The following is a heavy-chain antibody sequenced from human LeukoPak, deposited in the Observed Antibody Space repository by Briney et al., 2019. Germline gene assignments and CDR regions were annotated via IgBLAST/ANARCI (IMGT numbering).Heavy chain of an antibody. CDR1: GFTFNRYA. Sequence: GRSLRLSCAASGFTFNRYAMNWVRQAPGKGLEWVAFIWYDGSNKYYADSVKGRFTISRDNSKNTLYLQMNSLRAEDTAVYYCAKDERGYCDSSGYFGAIDYWGQGSLVTVSS. V-gene: IGHV3-33*06. J-gene: IGHJ4*02. CDR3: AKDERGYCDSSGYFGAIDY. CDR2: IWYDGSNK. D-gene: IGHD3-22*01.